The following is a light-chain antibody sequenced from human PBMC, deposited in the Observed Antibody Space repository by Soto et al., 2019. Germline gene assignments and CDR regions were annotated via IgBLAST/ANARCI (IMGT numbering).Light chain of an antibody. V-gene: IGKV3-15*01. CDR3: QQYDTWPQT. J-gene: IGKJ2*01. Sequence: EILMTQSPVTLSVPPGETATLYCAASQSVSSNVAWYQRKPGQPPRLLIYGATSRVRSVPARFSGTGSGTSFTLTISRLQSEDFGVYWCQQYDTWPQTFGQGTRLEIK. CDR1: QSVSSN. CDR2: GAT.